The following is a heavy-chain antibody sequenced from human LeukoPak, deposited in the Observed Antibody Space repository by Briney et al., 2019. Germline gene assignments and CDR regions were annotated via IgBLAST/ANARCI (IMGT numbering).Heavy chain of an antibody. Sequence: GGSLRLSCAASGFTFSSYWMSWVRQAPGKGLEWVANIKQDGSEKYYVDSVKGRFTISRDNAKNSLYLQMNSLRAEDTAVYYCARDLDYVWGSYLDYWGQGTLVTVSS. J-gene: IGHJ4*02. CDR2: IKQDGSEK. CDR3: ARDLDYVWGSYLDY. CDR1: GFTFSSYW. V-gene: IGHV3-7*01. D-gene: IGHD3-16*02.